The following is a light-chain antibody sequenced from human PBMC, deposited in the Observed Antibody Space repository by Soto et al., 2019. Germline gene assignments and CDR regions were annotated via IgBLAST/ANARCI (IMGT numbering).Light chain of an antibody. Sequence: IVMTQYPATLYVSPGESVTLSCRASQGINRNLTWYHQKPGQAPRPLIYSASIRATGIPARFSGSGSGTDFTLTISGLQPEDFATYYCQESYSTPRWTFGQGAKVDVK. V-gene: IGKV3-15*01. CDR2: SAS. J-gene: IGKJ1*01. CDR3: QESYSTPRWT. CDR1: QGINRN.